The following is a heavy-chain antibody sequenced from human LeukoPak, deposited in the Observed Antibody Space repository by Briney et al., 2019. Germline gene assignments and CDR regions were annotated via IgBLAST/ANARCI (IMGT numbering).Heavy chain of an antibody. Sequence: GGSLRLSCAASGFTFSDYYVSWIRQAPGKGLEWVSYISSSGSTIYYADSVKGRFTISRDNAKNSLYLQMNSLRAEDTAVYYCARDRSPAPGRSYGRGHFDYWGQGTLVTVSS. CDR3: ARDRSPAPGRSYGRGHFDY. J-gene: IGHJ4*02. CDR1: GFTFSDYY. D-gene: IGHD5-18*01. V-gene: IGHV3-11*01. CDR2: ISSSGSTI.